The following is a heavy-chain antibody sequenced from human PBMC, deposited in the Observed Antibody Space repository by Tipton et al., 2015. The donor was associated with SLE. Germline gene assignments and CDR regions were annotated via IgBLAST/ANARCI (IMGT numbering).Heavy chain of an antibody. CDR3: ARDIGGCSGGSCHLD. Sequence: RSLRLSCAASGFTFSFYGMHWVRQAPGKGLEWVAVIWHDGSNKYYADSVKGRFTISRDNSKNTLYLQMNSLRVEDTAVYYCARDIGGCSGGSCHLDWGQGTLVTVSS. J-gene: IGHJ4*02. CDR2: IWHDGSNK. V-gene: IGHV3-33*01. D-gene: IGHD2-15*01. CDR1: GFTFSFYG.